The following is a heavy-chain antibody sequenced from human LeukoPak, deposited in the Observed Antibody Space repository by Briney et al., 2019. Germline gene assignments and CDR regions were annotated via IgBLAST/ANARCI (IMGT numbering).Heavy chain of an antibody. J-gene: IGHJ3*02. CDR3: AAELGLTGTHIDAFDI. CDR1: GFTFTSSA. D-gene: IGHD1-7*01. CDR2: IVVGSGNT. Sequence: GASVKVSCKASGFTFTSSAVLWVRQARGQRLEWIGWIVVGSGNTNYAQKFQERVTITRDMSTSTAYMELSSLRSEDTAVYYCAAELGLTGTHIDAFDIWGQGTMVTVSS. V-gene: IGHV1-58*01.